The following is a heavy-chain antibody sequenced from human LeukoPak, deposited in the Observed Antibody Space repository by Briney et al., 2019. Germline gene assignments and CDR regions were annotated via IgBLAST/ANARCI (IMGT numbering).Heavy chain of an antibody. CDR2: IIPIFGTA. CDR3: ARVWGSGSYYYYYGMDV. CDR1: GGTFSSYA. D-gene: IGHD3-10*01. Sequence: SVKVSCKASGGTFSSYAISWVRQAPGQGLEWMGGIIPIFGTAHYAQKFQGRVTITADESTSTAYMELSSLRSEDTAVYYCARVWGSGSYYYYYGMDVWGQGTTVTVSS. J-gene: IGHJ6*02. V-gene: IGHV1-69*13.